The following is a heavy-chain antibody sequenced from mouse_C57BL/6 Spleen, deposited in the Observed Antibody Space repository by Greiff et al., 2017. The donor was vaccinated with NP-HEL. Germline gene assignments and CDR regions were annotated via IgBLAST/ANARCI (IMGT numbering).Heavy chain of an antibody. CDR3: ASRGYGRFYAMDY. CDR1: GFTFSDYG. CDR2: ISSGSSTI. J-gene: IGHJ4*01. Sequence: EVKLMESGGGLVKPGGSLKLSCAASGFTFSDYGMHWVRQAPEKGLEWVAYISSGSSTIYYADTVKGRCTISRDNAKNTLFLQRTSLRSEDTAMYCCASRGYGRFYAMDYWGQGTSVTVSS. V-gene: IGHV5-17*01. D-gene: IGHD1-1*01.